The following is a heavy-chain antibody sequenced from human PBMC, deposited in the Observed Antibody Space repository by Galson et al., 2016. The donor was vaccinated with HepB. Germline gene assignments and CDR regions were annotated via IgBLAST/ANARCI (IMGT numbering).Heavy chain of an antibody. V-gene: IGHV3-33*03. CDR1: GFTFSVYG. Sequence: SLRLSCAASGFTFSVYGMHWVRQAPGKGLEWVAVIWYDGRSDYYADSVKGRFTISRDNSKNTPYLQMNNVRVEDTAVYYCAKDLQMTTAYNNWLDPWGQGTLVTVS. J-gene: IGHJ5*02. CDR3: AKDLQMTTAYNNWLDP. CDR2: IWYDGRSD. D-gene: IGHD4-17*01.